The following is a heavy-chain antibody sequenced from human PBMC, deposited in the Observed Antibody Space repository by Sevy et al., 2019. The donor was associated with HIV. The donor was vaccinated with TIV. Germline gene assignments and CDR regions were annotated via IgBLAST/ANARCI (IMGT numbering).Heavy chain of an antibody. J-gene: IGHJ6*02. D-gene: IGHD3-3*01. CDR1: GDSVSSNSAA. V-gene: IGHV6-1*01. CDR2: TYYRSKWYN. CDR3: ARGGTYYDFWSGYHMGPWYYYGMDV. Sequence: SETLSLTCAISGDSVSSNSAAWNWIRQSPSRGLEWLGRTYYRSKWYNDYAVSVKSRITINPDTSKNQFSLQLNSVTPEDTAVYYCARGGTYYDFWSGYHMGPWYYYGMDVWGQGTTVTVSS.